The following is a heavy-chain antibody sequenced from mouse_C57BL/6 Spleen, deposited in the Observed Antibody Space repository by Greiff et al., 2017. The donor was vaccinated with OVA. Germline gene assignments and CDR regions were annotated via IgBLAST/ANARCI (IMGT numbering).Heavy chain of an antibody. V-gene: IGHV1-54*01. CDR1: GYAFTNYL. J-gene: IGHJ4*01. CDR3: ARSGGYYDYDDAMDY. CDR2: INPGSGGT. D-gene: IGHD2-4*01. Sequence: QVQLKESGAELVRPGTSVKESCKASGYAFTNYLIEWVKQRPGQGLEWIGVINPGSGGTNYNEKFKGKATLTADKSSSTAYMQLSSLTSEDSAVYFCARSGGYYDYDDAMDYWGQGTSVTVSS.